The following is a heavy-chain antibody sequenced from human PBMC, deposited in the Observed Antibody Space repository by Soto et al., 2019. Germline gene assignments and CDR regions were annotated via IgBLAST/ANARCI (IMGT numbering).Heavy chain of an antibody. CDR1: GFTFSSSG. V-gene: IGHV3-33*08. CDR2: IWYDGSSK. J-gene: IGHJ6*03. Sequence: GGSQSLSCAASGFTFSSSGMHWVRQAPGKGLEWVAVIWYDGSSKYYADSVKGRFTISRDNSKNTLYLQMNSLRAEDTAVYYCARGGGNYYYYMDVWGKGTTVTVSS. D-gene: IGHD3-16*01. CDR3: ARGGGNYYYYMDV.